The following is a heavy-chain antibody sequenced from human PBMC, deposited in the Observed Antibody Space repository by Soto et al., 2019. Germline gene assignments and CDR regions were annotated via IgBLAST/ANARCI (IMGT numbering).Heavy chain of an antibody. V-gene: IGHV1-69*01. J-gene: IGHJ4*02. CDR1: GGRLSSYV. D-gene: IGHD5-18*01. CDR3: ARDPLEGDTAMGDY. Sequence: PVKVAWKAAGGRLSSYVSSWGRQATGQGLEWMGGIIPIFGTANYAQKFQGRVTITADESTSTAYMELSSLRSEDTAVYYCARDPLEGDTAMGDYWGQGTLVTVSS. CDR2: IIPIFGTA.